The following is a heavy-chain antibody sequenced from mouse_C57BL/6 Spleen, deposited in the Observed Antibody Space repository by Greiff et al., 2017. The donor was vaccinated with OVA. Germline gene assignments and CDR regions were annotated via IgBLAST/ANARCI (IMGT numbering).Heavy chain of an antibody. D-gene: IGHD1-1*01. CDR2: IYPGSGST. CDR1: GYTFTSYW. J-gene: IGHJ2*01. Sequence: VQLQESGAELVKPGASVKMSCKASGYTFTSYWITWVKQRPGQGLEWIGDIYPGSGSTNYNEKFKSKATLTVDTSSSTAYMQLSSLTSEDSAVYYCARRGFTTVVATDYWGQGTTLTVSS. V-gene: IGHV1-55*01. CDR3: ARRGFTTVVATDY.